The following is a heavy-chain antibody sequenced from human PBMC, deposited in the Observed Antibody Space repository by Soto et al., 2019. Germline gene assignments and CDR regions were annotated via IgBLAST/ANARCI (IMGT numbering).Heavy chain of an antibody. V-gene: IGHV4-30-4*01. CDR3: ARGRYCLTGRCFPNWFES. CDR1: GDSISNLDYF. CDR2: IYKSATT. J-gene: IGHJ5*01. D-gene: IGHD7-27*01. Sequence: SETLSLTCSVSGDSISNLDYFWAWIRQPPGQALEYIGYIYKSATTYYNPSFESRVAISVDTTKSQFSLNVTSVTAADTAVYFCARGRYCLTGRCFPNWFESWGQGALVTVSS.